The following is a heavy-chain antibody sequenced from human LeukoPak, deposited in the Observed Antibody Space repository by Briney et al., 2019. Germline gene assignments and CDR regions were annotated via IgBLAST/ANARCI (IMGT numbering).Heavy chain of an antibody. CDR3: AKAGSSSWSYYYYYYMDV. D-gene: IGHD6-13*01. CDR1: GFTFISYA. CDR2: ISYEGSNK. Sequence: GGSLRLSCAASGFTFISYAMHWVRLAPGKGLEWVAHISYEGSNKYYADSVKGRFTISRDNSENTLYLQMNSLRVEDTAVYYCAKAGSSSWSYYYYYYMDVWGKGTTVTVSS. J-gene: IGHJ6*03. V-gene: IGHV3-30-3*01.